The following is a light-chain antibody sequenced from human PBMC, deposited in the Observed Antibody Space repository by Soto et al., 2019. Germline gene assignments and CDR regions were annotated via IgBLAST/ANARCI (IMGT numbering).Light chain of an antibody. CDR2: RNN. CDR3: ATWDDSLSGHYV. V-gene: IGLV1-47*01. Sequence: QSALTQPPSASGTPGHGVTIFCSGSSSNIGSNYVYWYQHLPGAAPKLLIYRNNERPSGVPDRFSGSKSGTSASLAISGLRSDDEADYYCATWDDSLSGHYVFGTGTKVTV. CDR1: SSNIGSNY. J-gene: IGLJ1*01.